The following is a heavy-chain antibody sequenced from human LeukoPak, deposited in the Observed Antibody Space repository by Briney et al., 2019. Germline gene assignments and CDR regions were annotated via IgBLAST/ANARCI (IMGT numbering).Heavy chain of an antibody. CDR2: INHSGST. CDR1: GGSFSGYY. J-gene: IGHJ4*02. D-gene: IGHD6-13*01. CDR3: ARGLSSSSWYSN. V-gene: IGHV4-34*01. Sequence: SETLSLTCAVYGGSFSGYYWSWIRQPPGKGLEWSGEINHSGSTNYNPSLKSRVTISVDTSKNQFSLKLSSVTAADTAVYCCARGLSSSSWYSNWGQGTLVTVSS.